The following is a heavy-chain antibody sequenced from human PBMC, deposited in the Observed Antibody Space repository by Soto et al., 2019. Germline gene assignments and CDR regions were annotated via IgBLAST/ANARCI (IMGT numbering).Heavy chain of an antibody. V-gene: IGHV1-8*01. D-gene: IGHD6-13*01. J-gene: IGHJ5*02. CDR1: GYTFSSYE. CDR3: ARGAAAGPFNWFDT. Sequence: ASVKVSCKASGYTFSSYEINWVRQATGQGLEWMGWMNPNSGYTGYAQKFQGRVTMTMNSSISTAYMDLSSLRSEDTAVYYCARGAAAGPFNWFDTWGQGTLVTVSP. CDR2: MNPNSGYT.